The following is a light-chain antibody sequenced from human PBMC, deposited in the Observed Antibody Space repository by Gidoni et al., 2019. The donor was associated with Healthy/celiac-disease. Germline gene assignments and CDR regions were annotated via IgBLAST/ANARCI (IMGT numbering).Light chain of an antibody. J-gene: IGKJ1*01. CDR2: GAS. Sequence: EIVMTQSPATLSVSPGERATLSCRASQSVSSNFAWYQQKPGQAPRLLIYGASTRATGIPARFSGSGSGTEFTLTISSLQSEDFAVYYWQQYNNWWTFIQGTKVEIK. CDR3: QQYNNWWT. CDR1: QSVSSN. V-gene: IGKV3-15*01.